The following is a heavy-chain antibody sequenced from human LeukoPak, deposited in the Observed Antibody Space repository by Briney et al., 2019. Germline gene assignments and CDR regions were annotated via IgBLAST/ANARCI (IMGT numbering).Heavy chain of an antibody. D-gene: IGHD3-3*01. CDR3: ARGPRSSDYDFWGTAYYYGMDV. J-gene: IGHJ6*02. CDR1: GGSISSSGYY. V-gene: IGHV4-31*03. CDR2: IYYSGST. Sequence: SETLSLTCTVSGGSISSSGYYWSWIRQHPGKGLEWIGYIYYSGSTYYNPSLKSRVTISVDTSKNQFSLKLSSVTAADTAVYYCARGPRSSDYDFWGTAYYYGMDVWGQGTTVTVSS.